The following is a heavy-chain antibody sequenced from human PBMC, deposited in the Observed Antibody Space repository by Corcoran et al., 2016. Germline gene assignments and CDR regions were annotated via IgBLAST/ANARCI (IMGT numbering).Heavy chain of an antibody. V-gene: IGHV4-34*01. Sequence: QVQLQQWGAGLLKPSETLSLTCAVYGGSFSDNAWSWIRPPPGKGLVWIGEISHRGITTYNPSLKSRITISVDKSKTQFSLKLSSVTAADTAVYYCAREGETGFDPWGQGTLVTVSS. CDR1: GGSFSDNA. CDR3: AREGETGFDP. CDR2: ISHRGIT. D-gene: IGHD3-16*01. J-gene: IGHJ5*02.